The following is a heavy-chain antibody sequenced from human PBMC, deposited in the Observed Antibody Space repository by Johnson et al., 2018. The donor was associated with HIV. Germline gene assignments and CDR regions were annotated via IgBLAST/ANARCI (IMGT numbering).Heavy chain of an antibody. D-gene: IGHD6-19*01. CDR3: ARDQGGSSGWLHSNGAFDI. V-gene: IGHV3-30*03. J-gene: IGHJ3*02. CDR1: GFTFSSYG. CDR2: ISHDGSNE. Sequence: QVQLVESGGDVVQPGRSLRLSCAASGFTFSSYGMHWVRQAPGEGLEWVAAISHDGSNEYYGDYVKGRFTISRDNSKNTLYLQMNSLRAEDTAVYYCARDQGGSSGWLHSNGAFDIWGQGTMVTVSS.